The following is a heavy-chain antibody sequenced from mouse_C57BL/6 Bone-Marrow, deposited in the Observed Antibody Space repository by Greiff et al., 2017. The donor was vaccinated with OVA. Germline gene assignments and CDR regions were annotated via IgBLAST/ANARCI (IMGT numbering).Heavy chain of an antibody. J-gene: IGHJ4*01. CDR3: ARSLGYGSSRPDYYAMDY. Sequence: EVKLVESGPGLAKPSQTLSLTCSVTGYSITSDYWNWIRKFPGNKLEYMGYISYSGSTYYNPSLKSRISITRDTSKNQYYLQLNSVTTEDTATYYCARSLGYGSSRPDYYAMDYWGQGTSVTVSS. D-gene: IGHD1-1*01. CDR1: GYSITSDY. CDR2: ISYSGST. V-gene: IGHV3-8*01.